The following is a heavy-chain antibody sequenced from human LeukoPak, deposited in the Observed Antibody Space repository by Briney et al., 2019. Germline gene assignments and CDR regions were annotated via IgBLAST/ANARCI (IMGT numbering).Heavy chain of an antibody. V-gene: IGHV3-9*03. Sequence: GGSLRLSCAASGFTLDDYAMHWVRQAPGKGLEWVLGISWNSGSIGYADSVKGRFTISRDNAKNSLYLQMNSLRAEDMALYYCARSVEMATRIDYWGQGTLVTVSS. D-gene: IGHD5-24*01. CDR3: ARSVEMATRIDY. J-gene: IGHJ4*02. CDR2: ISWNSGSI. CDR1: GFTLDDYA.